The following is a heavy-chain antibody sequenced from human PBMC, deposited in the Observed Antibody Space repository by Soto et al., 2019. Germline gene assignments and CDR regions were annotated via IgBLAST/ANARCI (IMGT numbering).Heavy chain of an antibody. Sequence: GGSLRLSCAASRFAFSSYAMNWVRQGTGKGLEWVSAITGDGVSSYYGDSLRGRFTSSRDNSKNTLYLQLSSLRAEDTAVYYCAKNEYLAGAGPFFDYWGQGVLVTVSS. J-gene: IGHJ4*02. CDR3: AKNEYLAGAGPFFDY. V-gene: IGHV3-23*01. CDR1: RFAFSSYA. D-gene: IGHD6-13*01. CDR2: ITGDGVSS.